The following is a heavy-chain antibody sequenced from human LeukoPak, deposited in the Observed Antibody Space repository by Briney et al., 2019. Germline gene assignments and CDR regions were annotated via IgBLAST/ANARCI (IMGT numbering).Heavy chain of an antibody. D-gene: IGHD3-16*01. Sequence: GGSLRLSCAASGFTFSDYWMHWVRQAPGKGLEWVSHINSDGRDTNYADSVKGRFTISRDNANNMVYLHMNGLRAEDTAVYYCARAMSTFGGVRNYFDSWGQGTLVTVSS. J-gene: IGHJ4*02. CDR2: INSDGRDT. V-gene: IGHV3-74*01. CDR1: GFTFSDYW. CDR3: ARAMSTFGGVRNYFDS.